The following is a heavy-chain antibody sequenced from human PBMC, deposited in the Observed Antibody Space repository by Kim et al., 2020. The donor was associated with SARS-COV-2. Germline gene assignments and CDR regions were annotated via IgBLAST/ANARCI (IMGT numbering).Heavy chain of an antibody. CDR1: GGSISSGGYY. CDR3: GRGPYSSRPFDY. Sequence: SETLSLTCTVSGGSISSGGYYWSWIRQHPGKGLEWIGYIYHSGTTYYNPSLKSRVIISVDTSKNQFSLKVSSVTAADTAVYYCGRGPYSSRPFDYWGQGTLVTVSS. V-gene: IGHV4-31*03. J-gene: IGHJ4*02. CDR2: IYHSGTT. D-gene: IGHD6-19*01.